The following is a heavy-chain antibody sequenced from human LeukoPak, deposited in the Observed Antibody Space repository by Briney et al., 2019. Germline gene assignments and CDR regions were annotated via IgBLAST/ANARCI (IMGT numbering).Heavy chain of an antibody. V-gene: IGHV4-34*01. CDR3: ARGRLVRFLEWSAVRAFSFDI. CDR1: GGSFSGYY. J-gene: IGHJ3*02. D-gene: IGHD3-3*01. CDR2: INHSGST. Sequence: SETLSLTCAVYGGSFSGYYWSWIRQPPGKGLEWIGEINHSGSTNYNPSLKSRVTISVDTSKNQFSLKLSSVTAADTAVYYCARGRLVRFLEWSAVRAFSFDIWGQGTMVTVSS.